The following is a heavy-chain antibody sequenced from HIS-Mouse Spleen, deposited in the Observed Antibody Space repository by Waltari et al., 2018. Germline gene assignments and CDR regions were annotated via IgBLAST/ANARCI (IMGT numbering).Heavy chain of an antibody. Sequence: QLQLQESGPGLVKPSETLSLTCTVSGGSISSSSYYWGWIRQPPGKGLEWIGSIYYSGSTYYNPCLKSRVTISVDTSKNQFSLKLSSVTAADTAVYYCARDQDSSSSSFDIWGQGTMVTVSS. J-gene: IGHJ3*02. CDR3: ARDQDSSSSSFDI. CDR2: IYYSGST. CDR1: GGSISSSSYY. D-gene: IGHD6-6*01. V-gene: IGHV4-39*07.